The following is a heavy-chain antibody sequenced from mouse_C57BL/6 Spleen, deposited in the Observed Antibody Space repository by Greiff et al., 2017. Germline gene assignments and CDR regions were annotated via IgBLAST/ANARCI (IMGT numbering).Heavy chain of an antibody. J-gene: IGHJ1*03. CDR1: GYTFTSYW. V-gene: IGHV1-53*01. D-gene: IGHD1-1*01. CDR2: INPSNGGT. Sequence: QVQLQQPGTELVKPGASVKLSCKASGYTFTSYWMHWVKQRPGQGLEWIGNINPSNGGTNYNEKFKSKATLTVDKSSSTAYMQLRSLTSEDSAVYYCATLTTGVATRYFEVWGTGATVTVSS. CDR3: ATLTTGVATRYFEV.